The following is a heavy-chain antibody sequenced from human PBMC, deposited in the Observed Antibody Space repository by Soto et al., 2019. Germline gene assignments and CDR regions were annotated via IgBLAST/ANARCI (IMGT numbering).Heavy chain of an antibody. V-gene: IGHV3-33*01. CDR2: IWYDGSNK. D-gene: IGHD2-15*01. CDR1: GFTFSSYG. Sequence: GGSLRLSCAASGFTFSSYGMHWVRQAPGKGLEWVAVIWYDGSNKYYADSVKGRFTISRDNSKNTLYLQMNSLRAEDTAVYYCARDVSIVVVVAATRRVDYYYMDVWGKGTTVTVSS. J-gene: IGHJ6*03. CDR3: ARDVSIVVVVAATRRVDYYYMDV.